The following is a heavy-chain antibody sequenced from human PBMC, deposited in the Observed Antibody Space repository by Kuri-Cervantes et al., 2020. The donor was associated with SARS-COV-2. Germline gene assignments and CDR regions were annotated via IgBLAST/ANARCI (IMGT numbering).Heavy chain of an antibody. CDR1: GASISSNTYY. J-gene: IGHJ6*02. CDR2: VSYTGNT. Sequence: ESLKISCSVSGASISSNTYYWGWIRQPPGKGLEWIGSVSYTGNTYLNPSLKSRVTISVHTSKTQFSLNLSSVTVADTAVYYCARQVELSQDEYGMDIWGQGTTVTVSS. V-gene: IGHV4-39*01. CDR3: ARQVELSQDEYGMDI. D-gene: IGHD1-7*01.